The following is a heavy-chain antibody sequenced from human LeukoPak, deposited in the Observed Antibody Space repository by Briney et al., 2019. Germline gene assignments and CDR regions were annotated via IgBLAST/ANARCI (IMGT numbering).Heavy chain of an antibody. CDR2: IWNDGKRK. V-gene: IGHV3-33*01. CDR3: ARDWYYYDTNGFYFDY. J-gene: IGHJ4*02. CDR1: GFAFRNYG. D-gene: IGHD3-22*01. Sequence: SGGSLRLSCVASGFAFRNYGMHWIRQAPGKGLEWVAVIWNDGKRKYYADSVKGRAAISRDNSEKTMYLQLDRLRAEDTAVYYCARDWYYYDTNGFYFDYWGQGTLDIVSS.